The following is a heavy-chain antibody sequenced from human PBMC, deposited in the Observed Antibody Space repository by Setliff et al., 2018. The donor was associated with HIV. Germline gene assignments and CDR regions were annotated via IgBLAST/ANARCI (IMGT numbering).Heavy chain of an antibody. CDR2: INAGNGNT. D-gene: IGHD3-3*01. Sequence: SVKVSCKSSGYTFTSYTMHWVRQAPGQRLEWMGRINAGNGNTKYSQKFQGRVSITRDKSTNTAYMELRSLRSEDTAVYYCARDSLPPPQQYYDFWSGLDYWGQGTLVTVSS. CDR3: ARDSLPPPQQYYDFWSGLDY. V-gene: IGHV1-3*01. CDR1: GYTFTSYT. J-gene: IGHJ4*02.